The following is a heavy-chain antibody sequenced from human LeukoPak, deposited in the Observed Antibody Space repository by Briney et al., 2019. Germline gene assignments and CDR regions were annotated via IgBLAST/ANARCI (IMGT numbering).Heavy chain of an antibody. J-gene: IGHJ5*02. CDR2: IYYSGST. D-gene: IGHD2-15*01. CDR3: AREYCSGGSCYGWFDP. Sequence: SETLSLTCTVPGGSISSYYWSWIRQPPGKGLEWIGYIYYSGSTNYNPSLKSRVTISVDTSKNQFSLKLSSVTAADTAVYYCAREYCSGGSCYGWFDPWGQGTLVTVSS. CDR1: GGSISSYY. V-gene: IGHV4-59*01.